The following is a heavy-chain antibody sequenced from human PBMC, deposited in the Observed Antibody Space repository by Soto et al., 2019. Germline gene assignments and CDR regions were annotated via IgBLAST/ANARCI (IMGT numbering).Heavy chain of an antibody. Sequence: GGSLRLSCAASGFSFSNYAMHWVRQAPGKGLEWVAVIWYDGSNKYYADSVKGRFTISKDNSQTTVYLQMNSLRAEDSAVYYCTRDTYGGSRYYFDYWGQGTLVTVSS. J-gene: IGHJ4*02. V-gene: IGHV3-33*01. CDR3: TRDTYGGSRYYFDY. CDR1: GFSFSNYA. CDR2: IWYDGSNK. D-gene: IGHD1-26*01.